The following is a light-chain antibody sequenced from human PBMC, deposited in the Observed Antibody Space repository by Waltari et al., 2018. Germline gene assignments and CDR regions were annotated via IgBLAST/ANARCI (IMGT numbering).Light chain of an antibody. Sequence: EIVLTQSPGTLSLSPGERVTLSCRASQSLSSGYLAWYQQKPGQAPRLLIYGASTRDTGIPDRFSGSGSGTDFTLTISRLEPEDFAVYCCQQYGTSPPTFGQGTKLEIK. CDR2: GAS. V-gene: IGKV3-20*01. CDR3: QQYGTSPPT. J-gene: IGKJ2*01. CDR1: QSLSSGY.